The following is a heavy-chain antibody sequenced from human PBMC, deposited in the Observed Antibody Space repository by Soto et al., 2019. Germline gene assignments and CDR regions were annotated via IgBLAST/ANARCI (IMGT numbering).Heavy chain of an antibody. J-gene: IGHJ4*02. Sequence: GASVKVSCKASGGTFSSYAISWVRQAPGQGLEWMGGIIPIFGTANYAQKFQGRVTITADESTSTAYMELSSLRSEDTAVYYCARDKGPGYSYGRGTGDYWGQGTLVTVSS. CDR3: ARDKGPGYSYGRGTGDY. CDR1: GGTFSSYA. D-gene: IGHD5-18*01. V-gene: IGHV1-69*13. CDR2: IIPIFGTA.